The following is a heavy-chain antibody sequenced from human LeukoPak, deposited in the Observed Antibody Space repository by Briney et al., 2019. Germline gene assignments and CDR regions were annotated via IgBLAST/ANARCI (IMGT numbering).Heavy chain of an antibody. CDR2: IYYSGST. CDR3: SRHAYSGRSSDAFDI. V-gene: IGHV4-39*01. Sequence: GSLRLSCTASGFTFNSYSMSWVREAPGKGLEWIGSIYYSGSTYYNPSLKSRGTISVDTSKNQFSLKLSSVTAADTAVYYCSRHAYSGRSSDAFDIWGQGTMVTVSS. J-gene: IGHJ3*02. CDR1: GFTFNSYS. D-gene: IGHD1-26*01.